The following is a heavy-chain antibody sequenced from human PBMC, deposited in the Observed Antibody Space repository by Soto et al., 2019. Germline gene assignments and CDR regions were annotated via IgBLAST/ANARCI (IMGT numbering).Heavy chain of an antibody. CDR1: GYSFTSYW. J-gene: IGHJ6*02. Sequence: PGESLKISCKGSGYSFTSYWIGWVRQMPGKGLEWMGIIYPGDSDTRYSPSFQGQVTISADKSISTAYLQWSSLKASDTAMYYCARHAPARRSYYGMDVWGQGTTVTVSS. D-gene: IGHD6-6*01. CDR3: ARHAPARRSYYGMDV. V-gene: IGHV5-51*01. CDR2: IYPGDSDT.